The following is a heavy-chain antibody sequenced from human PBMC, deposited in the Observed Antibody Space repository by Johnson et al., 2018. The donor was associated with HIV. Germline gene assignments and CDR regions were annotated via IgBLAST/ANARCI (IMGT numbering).Heavy chain of an antibody. D-gene: IGHD2-21*02. CDR1: GFTVSSNY. V-gene: IGHV3-66*02. CDR3: ARGGGAYCGSDCLRTFDI. CDR2: IYSGGST. J-gene: IGHJ3*02. Sequence: VQLVESGGGVVQPGRSLRLSCAASGFTVSSNYMSWVRQAPGKGLEWVSVIYSGGSTYYADSVRGRFTISRDNSKNTLYLQMNSLRADDTAVYYCARGGGAYCGSDCLRTFDIWGQGTMVTASS.